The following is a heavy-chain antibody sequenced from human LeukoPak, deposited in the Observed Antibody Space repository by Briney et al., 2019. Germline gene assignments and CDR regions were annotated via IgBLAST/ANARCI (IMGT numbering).Heavy chain of an antibody. D-gene: IGHD5-24*01. J-gene: IGHJ3*02. CDR2: IRSKAYGGTT. V-gene: IGHV3-49*04. CDR1: GFTFGDYA. CDR3: TRTIEGAFDI. Sequence: GGSLRLSCTVSGFTFGDYAMSWVRQAPGKGLEWVGFIRSKAYGGTTEYAASVKGRFTISRDDSKSIAYLQMNSLKTEDTAVYYCTRTIEGAFDIWGQGTMVAVSS.